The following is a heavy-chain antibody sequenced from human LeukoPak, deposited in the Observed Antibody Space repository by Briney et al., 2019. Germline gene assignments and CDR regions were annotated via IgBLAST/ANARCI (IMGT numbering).Heavy chain of an antibody. V-gene: IGHV3-30*02. CDR1: GFTLSNYD. CDR2: IRNDGRSK. J-gene: IGHJ5*02. Sequence: PGGSLRLSCAASGFTLSNYDMHWVRQAPGKGLEWVAFIRNDGRSKYYADSVKGRFTISADNSENTLFLQMNSLRGDDTAVYYCSRDLASTGTQGWFDPWGQGTVVTVSS. D-gene: IGHD1-1*01. CDR3: SRDLASTGTQGWFDP.